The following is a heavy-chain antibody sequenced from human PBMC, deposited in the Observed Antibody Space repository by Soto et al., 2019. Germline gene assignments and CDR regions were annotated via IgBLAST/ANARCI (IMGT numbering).Heavy chain of an antibody. CDR1: GTSISSYYW. Sequence: QVQLKQSGPGLVRPSGTLSLTCRVSGTSISSYYWWAWVRPSPGKGLEWIGEIYHNGITKYNPSLKSRVSMSIDKSNNQFSLKLTSVTAADTAVYYCATVPPRIVVVLAEFPTWGQGTLVTVSS. D-gene: IGHD2-21*01. V-gene: IGHV4-4*02. J-gene: IGHJ4*02. CDR2: IYHNGIT. CDR3: ATVPPRIVVVLAEFPT.